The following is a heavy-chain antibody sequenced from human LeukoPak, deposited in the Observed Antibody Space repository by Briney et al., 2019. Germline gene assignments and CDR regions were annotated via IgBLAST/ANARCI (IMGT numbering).Heavy chain of an antibody. CDR3: ARDRGNYYYYMDV. J-gene: IGHJ6*03. CDR1: GFTFNSYS. Sequence: GGSLRLSCAASGFTFNSYSMNWVRQAPGKGLEWVSSISSSSSYIDYADSVKGRFTISRDNAKNSLYLQMDSLRAEDTAVYYCARDRGNYYYYMDVWGKGTTVTVSS. V-gene: IGHV3-21*01. D-gene: IGHD3-10*01. CDR2: ISSSSSYI.